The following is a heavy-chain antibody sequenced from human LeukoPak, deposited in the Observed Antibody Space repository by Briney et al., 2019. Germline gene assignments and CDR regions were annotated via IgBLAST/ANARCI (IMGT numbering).Heavy chain of an antibody. CDR3: ARGHYDVLAASYKWTPDY. Sequence: GGSLRLSCAASGFTSNTFNMNWVRQAPGKGLEWVSSITSGGDYIYYADSVKGRFTTSRDNAKNSLSLQLNSLRVEDTAVYYCARGHYDVLAASYKWTPDYWGQGTLVTVSS. CDR2: ITSGGDYI. CDR1: GFTSNTFN. V-gene: IGHV3-21*01. D-gene: IGHD3-9*01. J-gene: IGHJ4*02.